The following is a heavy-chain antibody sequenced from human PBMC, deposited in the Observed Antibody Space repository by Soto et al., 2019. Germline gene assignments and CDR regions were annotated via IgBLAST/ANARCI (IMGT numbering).Heavy chain of an antibody. Sequence: EMQLVESGGGLVKPGGSLRLTCAASGFIFNTYSMDWVRQAPGKGLEWVASISPSGSYMYYGDSLKGRFTVSRDNAKNSMYLPTDSLRADDTATYYCARFVPVTFDFWGQGTLVTVSS. CDR3: ARFVPVTFDF. V-gene: IGHV3-21*01. CDR2: ISPSGSYM. D-gene: IGHD2-8*02. CDR1: GFIFNTYS. J-gene: IGHJ4*02.